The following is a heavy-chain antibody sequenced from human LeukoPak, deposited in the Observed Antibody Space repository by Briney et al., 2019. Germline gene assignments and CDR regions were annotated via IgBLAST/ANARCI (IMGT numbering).Heavy chain of an antibody. CDR2: IYYSGST. CDR3: ARLSMVRGVNIDY. J-gene: IGHJ4*02. D-gene: IGHD3-10*01. Sequence: SETLSLTCTVSGVSISSTSYYWGWIRQPPGKGLEWIASIYYSGSTSYNPSLKSRGTISVDTSKNQFSLKLRSVTAADTAVYYCARLSMVRGVNIDYWGQGTLVTVSA. V-gene: IGHV4-39*01. CDR1: GVSISSTSYY.